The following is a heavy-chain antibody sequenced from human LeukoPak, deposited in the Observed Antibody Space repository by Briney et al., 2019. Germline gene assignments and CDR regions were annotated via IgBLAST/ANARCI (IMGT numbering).Heavy chain of an antibody. CDR3: ACPTTDEMGGAFDI. J-gene: IGHJ3*02. D-gene: IGHD1-26*01. CDR2: IIPIFGTA. Sequence: SVKVSCKASGGTFSSYAISWVRQAPGQGLEWMGGIIPIFGTANYAQKFQGRVTITADESTSTAYMELSSLRSEDTAVYYCACPTTDEMGGAFDIWGQGTMVTVSS. V-gene: IGHV1-69*13. CDR1: GGTFSSYA.